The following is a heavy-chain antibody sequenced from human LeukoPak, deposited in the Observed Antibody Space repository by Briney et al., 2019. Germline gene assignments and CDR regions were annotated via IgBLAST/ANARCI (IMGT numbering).Heavy chain of an antibody. Sequence: PPETLSLTCTVSGGSISSSSYYWGWIRQPPGKGLEWIGSIYYSGSTYYNPSLKSRVTISVDTSKNQFSLKLSSVTAADTAVYYCASLQGGATVLDNPFDYWGQGTLVTVSS. V-gene: IGHV4-39*01. CDR2: IYYSGST. D-gene: IGHD1-26*01. J-gene: IGHJ4*02. CDR3: ASLQGGATVLDNPFDY. CDR1: GGSISSSSYY.